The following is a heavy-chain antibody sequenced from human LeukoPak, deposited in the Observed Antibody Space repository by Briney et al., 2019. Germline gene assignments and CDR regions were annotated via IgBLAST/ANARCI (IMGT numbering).Heavy chain of an antibody. CDR3: ARDRGPFDY. CDR2: ISSNGGST. J-gene: IGHJ4*02. Sequence: GGSLRLSCAASGVTFSSYAMHWVRQAPGKGLEYVSAISSNGGSTYYANSVKGRFTISRDNSKITLYLQMGSLRAEDMAVYYCARDRGPFDYWGQGTLVTVSS. V-gene: IGHV3-64*01. D-gene: IGHD3-10*01. CDR1: GVTFSSYA.